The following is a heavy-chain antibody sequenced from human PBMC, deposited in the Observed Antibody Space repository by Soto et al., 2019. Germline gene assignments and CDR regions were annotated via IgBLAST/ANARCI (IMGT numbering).Heavy chain of an antibody. D-gene: IGHD2-15*01. CDR3: VRDSSYCSGGSCYLWAFDI. Sequence: SETLSLTCTVSGGSISSGGYYWSWIRQHPGKGLEWIGYIYFSGSTYYNPSLKSRVTISVDTSKNQFSLKLSSVTSADTAVYYCVRDSSYCSGGSCYLWAFDIWGQGTMVTVSS. CDR1: GGSISSGGYY. V-gene: IGHV4-31*03. CDR2: IYFSGST. J-gene: IGHJ3*02.